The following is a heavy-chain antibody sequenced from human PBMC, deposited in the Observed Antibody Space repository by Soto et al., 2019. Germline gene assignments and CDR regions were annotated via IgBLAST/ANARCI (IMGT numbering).Heavy chain of an antibody. D-gene: IGHD1-26*01. J-gene: IGHJ4*02. Sequence: PGGSLRLSCTASGFTFGDYAMSWVRQAPGKGLEWVGFIRSKAYGGTTEYAASVKGRFTISRDDSKSIAYLQMNSLKTEDTAVYYCTTDPASYSGSYYADYWGQGTLVTVSS. CDR1: GFTFGDYA. CDR2: IRSKAYGGTT. V-gene: IGHV3-49*04. CDR3: TTDPASYSGSYYADY.